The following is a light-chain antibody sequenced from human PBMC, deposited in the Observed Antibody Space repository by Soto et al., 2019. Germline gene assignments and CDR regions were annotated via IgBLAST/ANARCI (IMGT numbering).Light chain of an antibody. V-gene: IGKV3-11*01. Sequence: EIVLTQSPATLSLSPGERATLSCRASQSVSSILAWYQQKPGQAPRLLIYDASNRATGIPVRFSGSGSGTDFTLTISSLEPEDFAVYYCQQCRNWPLTFGGGTKVEIK. CDR1: QSVSSI. CDR2: DAS. J-gene: IGKJ4*01. CDR3: QQCRNWPLT.